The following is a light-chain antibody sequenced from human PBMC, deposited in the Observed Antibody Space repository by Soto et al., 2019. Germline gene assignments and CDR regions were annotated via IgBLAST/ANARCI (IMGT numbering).Light chain of an antibody. CDR2: AAS. Sequence: DIQMTQSPSSLSASVGDTVTITCRASQSISVHLNWYQQKGGKVPKLLIYAASNLYSGVPSRFIGSGPKTNSPLPISSLQPEDFATYSCQQSYITPSPFGQGPGWRSN. CDR3: QQSYITPSP. V-gene: IGKV1-39*01. J-gene: IGKJ2*01. CDR1: QSISVH.